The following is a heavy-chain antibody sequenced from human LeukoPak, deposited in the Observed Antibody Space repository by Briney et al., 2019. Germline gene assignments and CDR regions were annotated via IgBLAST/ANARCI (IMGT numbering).Heavy chain of an antibody. V-gene: IGHV3-21*06. CDR3: ARLYEVRSSWDHSYYYYMDV. CDR1: GFTFRSYS. J-gene: IGHJ6*03. CDR2: ISNSGEYT. Sequence: TGGSLRLSCAASGFTFRSYSFNWVRQAPGKGLEWVSSISNSGEYTYYADSVKGRLTISRDNAKNSLYLQMNSLRAEDTALYYCARLYEVRSSWDHSYYYYMDVWGKGTNVTVSS. D-gene: IGHD6-13*01.